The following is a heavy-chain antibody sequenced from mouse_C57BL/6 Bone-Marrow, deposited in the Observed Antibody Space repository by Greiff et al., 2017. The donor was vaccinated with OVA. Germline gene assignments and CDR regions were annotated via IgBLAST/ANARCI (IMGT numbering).Heavy chain of an antibody. V-gene: IGHV5-17*01. CDR1: GFTFSDYG. J-gene: IGHJ4*01. Sequence: EVKLVESGGGLVKPGGSLKLSCAASGFTFSDYGMHWVRQAPEKGLEWVAYISSGSSTIYYADTVKGRFTISRDNAKNTLFLQMTSLRSEDTAMYYCANYYGSSVYAMDYWGQGTSVTVSS. CDR2: ISSGSSTI. D-gene: IGHD1-1*01. CDR3: ANYYGSSVYAMDY.